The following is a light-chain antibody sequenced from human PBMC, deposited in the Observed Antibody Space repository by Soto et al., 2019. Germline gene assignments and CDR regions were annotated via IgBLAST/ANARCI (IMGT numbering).Light chain of an antibody. CDR1: PSVSGSN. CDR3: QQRRNWPRLA. V-gene: IGKV3-11*01. Sequence: EIVLTQSPGTLSLSPGERATLSCRASPSVSGSNLAWYQQKPGQAPRLVIYGASNRATGIPARFTGSGSGSDFTLTISSLEPEDFAVYYCQQRRNWPRLAFGGGTKVDIK. CDR2: GAS. J-gene: IGKJ4*01.